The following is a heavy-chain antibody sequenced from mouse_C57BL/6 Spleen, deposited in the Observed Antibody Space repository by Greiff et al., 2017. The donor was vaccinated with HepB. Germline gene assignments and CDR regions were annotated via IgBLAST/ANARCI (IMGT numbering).Heavy chain of an antibody. D-gene: IGHD4-1*01. V-gene: IGHV5-2*01. CDR2: INSDGGST. CDR1: EYEFPSHD. CDR3: ASAVTGRGYWYFDV. J-gene: IGHJ1*03. Sequence: EVQLVESGGGLVQPGESLKLSCESNEYEFPSHDMSWVRKTPEKRLELVAAINSDGGSTYYPDTMERRFIISRDNTKKTLYLQMSSLRSEDTALYYWASAVTGRGYWYFDVWGTGTTVTVSS.